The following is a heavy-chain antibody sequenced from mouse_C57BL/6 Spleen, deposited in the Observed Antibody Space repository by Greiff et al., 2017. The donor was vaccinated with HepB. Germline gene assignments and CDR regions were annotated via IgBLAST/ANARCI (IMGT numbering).Heavy chain of an antibody. V-gene: IGHV5-17*01. Sequence: DVKLVESGGGLVKPGGSLKLSCAASGFTFSDYGMHWVRQAPEKGLEWVAYISSGSSTIYYADTVKGRFTISRDNAKNTLFLQMTSLRSEDTAMYYCARRYSNYGFYFDYWGQGTTLTVSS. CDR3: ARRYSNYGFYFDY. CDR1: GFTFSDYG. D-gene: IGHD2-5*01. CDR2: ISSGSSTI. J-gene: IGHJ2*01.